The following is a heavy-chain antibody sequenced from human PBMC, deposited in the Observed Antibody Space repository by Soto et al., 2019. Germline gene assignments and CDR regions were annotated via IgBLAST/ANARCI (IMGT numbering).Heavy chain of an antibody. D-gene: IGHD2-15*01. CDR3: AKDLGVYCGGGTCWGPFDN. Sequence: EVQLLESGGGLVQPGGSLRLSCAASGFTFSSYAMSWLRRAPGKGPERVSTISGNGGRTYYADSVKGRFTISRDNSQTTLFLQMNSLRAEDTAVYYCAKDLGVYCGGGTCWGPFDNWGQGTLVTVSS. J-gene: IGHJ4*02. CDR2: ISGNGGRT. V-gene: IGHV3-23*01. CDR1: GFTFSSYA.